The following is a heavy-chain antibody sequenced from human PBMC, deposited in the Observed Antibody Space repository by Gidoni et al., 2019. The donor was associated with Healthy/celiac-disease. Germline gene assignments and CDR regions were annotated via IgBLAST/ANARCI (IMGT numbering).Heavy chain of an antibody. J-gene: IGHJ3*02. Sequence: QLQLQESGPGLVKPSETLSLPCTVSGGSISSSSYYWGWIRQPPGKGLEWIGSIYYSGSTYYNPSLKRRVTISVDTSKNQFSLKLSSVTAADTAVYYCASPWIQVWPHAFDIWGQGTMVTVSS. V-gene: IGHV4-39*01. CDR1: GGSISSSSYY. CDR2: IYYSGST. D-gene: IGHD5-18*01. CDR3: ASPWIQVWPHAFDI.